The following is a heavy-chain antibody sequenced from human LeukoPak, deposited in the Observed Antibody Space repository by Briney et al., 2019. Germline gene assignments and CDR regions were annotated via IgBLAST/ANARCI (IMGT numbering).Heavy chain of an antibody. CDR3: ARVQYCTNGVCPFDY. Sequence: ASVKASCKASGYTFTSYYMHWVRQAPGQGLEWMGIINPSGGSTSYAQKFQGRVAMTRDMSTSTVYMELSSLRSEDTAVYYCARVQYCTNGVCPFDYWGQGTLVTVSS. V-gene: IGHV1-46*01. J-gene: IGHJ4*02. CDR1: GYTFTSYY. D-gene: IGHD2-8*01. CDR2: INPSGGST.